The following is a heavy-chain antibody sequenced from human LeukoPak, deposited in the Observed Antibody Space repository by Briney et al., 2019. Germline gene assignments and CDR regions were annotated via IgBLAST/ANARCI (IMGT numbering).Heavy chain of an antibody. V-gene: IGHV3-30-3*01. CDR1: GFTFSSYA. J-gene: IGHJ4*02. CDR3: ARDPGVSDDYFDY. Sequence: GGSLRLSCAASGFTFSSYAMHWVRQAPGKGLEWVAVISYDGSNKYYADSVKGRFTISRDNSKNTLYLQMNSLRAEDTAVYYCARDPGVSDDYFDYWGQGTLVTVSS. CDR2: ISYDGSNK. D-gene: IGHD2-8*01.